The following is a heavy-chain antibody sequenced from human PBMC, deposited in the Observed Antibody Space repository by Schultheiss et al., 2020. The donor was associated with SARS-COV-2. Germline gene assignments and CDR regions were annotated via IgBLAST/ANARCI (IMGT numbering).Heavy chain of an antibody. CDR2: IYYSGST. D-gene: IGHD6-13*01. J-gene: IGHJ4*02. CDR1: GGSISSGGYS. CDR3: ARRIAAADLFDY. Sequence: SETLSLTCAVSGGSISSGGYSWSWIRQPPGKGLEWIGYIYYSGSTYYNPSLKSRVTISVDTSKNQFSLKLSSVTAADTAVYYCARRIAAADLFDYWGQGTLVTVSS. V-gene: IGHV4-30-2*03.